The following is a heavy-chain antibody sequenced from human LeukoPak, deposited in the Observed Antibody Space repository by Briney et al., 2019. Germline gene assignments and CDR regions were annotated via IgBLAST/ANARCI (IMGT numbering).Heavy chain of an antibody. CDR3: ARVQYSSSWYVNYFDY. D-gene: IGHD6-13*01. J-gene: IGHJ4*02. V-gene: IGHV3-33*01. CDR2: IWYDGSNK. Sequence: GGSLRLSCAASGFTFCSYGMHWVRQAPGKGLGWVAVIWYDGSNKYYADSVKGRFTISRDNSKNTLYLQMNSLRAEDTAVYYCARVQYSSSWYVNYFDYWGQGTLVTVSS. CDR1: GFTFCSYG.